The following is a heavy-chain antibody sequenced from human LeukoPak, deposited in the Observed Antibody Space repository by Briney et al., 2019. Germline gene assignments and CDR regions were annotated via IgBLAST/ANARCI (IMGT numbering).Heavy chain of an antibody. Sequence: PGGSLRLPCAASGFTFSSYEMNWVRQAPGKGLEWVSYISTSGSPIDYGNSVKGRFTISRDNAKNSLYLQMSSLRAEDTALYYCARRGFYDTSGYLFDYWGQGTLVTVSS. CDR3: ARRGFYDTSGYLFDY. CDR1: GFTFSSYE. CDR2: ISTSGSPI. V-gene: IGHV3-48*03. J-gene: IGHJ4*02. D-gene: IGHD3-22*01.